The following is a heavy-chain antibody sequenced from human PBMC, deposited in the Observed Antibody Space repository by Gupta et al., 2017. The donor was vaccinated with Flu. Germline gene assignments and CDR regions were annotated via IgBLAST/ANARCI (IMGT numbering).Heavy chain of an antibody. Sequence: QEQLVQSGAEVTKPGASVKVSCEASGYTFTDYQLHWVRQAPGQGLEWVGWINPNTGGTKHAQKFQGRVTLTRDRSINTAYMELGWLRSEDTAVYYCARDQYGMDVWGHGTTVTVSS. CDR1: GYTFTDYQ. CDR3: ARDQYGMDV. V-gene: IGHV1-2*02. J-gene: IGHJ6*02. CDR2: INPNTGGT.